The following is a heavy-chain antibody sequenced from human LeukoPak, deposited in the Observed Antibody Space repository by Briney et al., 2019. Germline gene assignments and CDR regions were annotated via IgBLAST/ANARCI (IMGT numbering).Heavy chain of an antibody. D-gene: IGHD3-10*01. J-gene: IGHJ3*02. CDR3: ARVGAYGGSGSYPGAFDI. CDR2: ISYDGSNK. CDR1: EFTFSSHW. V-gene: IGHV3-30*03. Sequence: GGSLRLSCAASEFTFSSHWMSWVRQAPGKGLEWVAVISYDGSNKYYADSVKGRFTISRDNSKNTLYLQMNSLRAEDTAVYYCARVGAYGGSGSYPGAFDIWGQGTMVTVSS.